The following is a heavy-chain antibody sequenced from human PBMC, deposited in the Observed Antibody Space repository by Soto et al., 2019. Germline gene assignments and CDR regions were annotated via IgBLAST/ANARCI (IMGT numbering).Heavy chain of an antibody. J-gene: IGHJ6*02. D-gene: IGHD3-16*02. Sequence: PGGSLRLSCAASGFTFSSYGMHWVRQAPGKGLEWVAVIWYDGSNKYYADSVKGRFTISRDNSKNTLYLQMNSLRAEDTAVYYCARDPFGAYDYVWGSYRDLDYYYYGMDVWGQGTTVTVSS. V-gene: IGHV3-33*01. CDR2: IWYDGSNK. CDR3: ARDPFGAYDYVWGSYRDLDYYYYGMDV. CDR1: GFTFSSYG.